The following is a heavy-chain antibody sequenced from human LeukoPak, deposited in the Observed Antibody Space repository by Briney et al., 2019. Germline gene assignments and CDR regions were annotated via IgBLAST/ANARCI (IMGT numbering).Heavy chain of an antibody. CDR3: AREREYYYGSGSYYRHEGFDP. Sequence: GGSLRLSCAASGFTVSSNSMTWVRQAPGKGLQWVSVIYSGGSTYYADSVKGRFTISRDNSKNTLYLQMNSLRAEDTAVYYCAREREYYYGSGSYYRHEGFDPWGQGTLVTVSS. V-gene: IGHV3-53*01. D-gene: IGHD3-10*01. CDR1: GFTVSSNS. CDR2: IYSGGST. J-gene: IGHJ5*02.